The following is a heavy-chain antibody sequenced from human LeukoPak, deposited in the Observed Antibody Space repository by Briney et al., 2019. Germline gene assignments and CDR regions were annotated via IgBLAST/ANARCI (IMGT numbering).Heavy chain of an antibody. D-gene: IGHD6-13*01. CDR3: ARHVRPGIAAAGSFDY. CDR2: IYYSGST. V-gene: IGHV4-39*01. J-gene: IGHJ4*02. CDR1: GGSISSSSYY. Sequence: SETLSLTCTVSGGSISSSSYYWGWIRQPPGKGLEWIGSIYYSGSTYYNPSLKSRVTISVDTSKNQFSLKLSSVTAADTAVYYCARHVRPGIAAAGSFDYWGQGTLVTVSS.